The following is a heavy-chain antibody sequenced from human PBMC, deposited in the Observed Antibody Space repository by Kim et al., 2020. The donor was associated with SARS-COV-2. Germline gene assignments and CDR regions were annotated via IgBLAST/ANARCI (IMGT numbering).Heavy chain of an antibody. J-gene: IGHJ4*02. CDR1: GFTFSSYS. Sequence: GGSLRLSCAASGFTFSSYSMNWVRQAPGKGLEWVSYISSSSSTIYYADSVKGRFTISRDNAKNSLYLQMNSLRAEDTAVYYCARDPLLWFGELLPTDYWGQGTLVTVSS. D-gene: IGHD3-10*01. CDR3: ARDPLLWFGELLPTDY. V-gene: IGHV3-48*04. CDR2: ISSSSSTI.